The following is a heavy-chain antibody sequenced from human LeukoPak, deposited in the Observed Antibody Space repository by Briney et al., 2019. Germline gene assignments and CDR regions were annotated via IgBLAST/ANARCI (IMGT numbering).Heavy chain of an antibody. V-gene: IGHV4-59*01. D-gene: IGHD6-13*01. J-gene: IGHJ5*02. CDR3: ARDLKKYSSTGRWFDP. CDR2: IYDSGST. CDR1: GGSISSYY. Sequence: PSETLSLTCTVSGGSISSYYWSWIRQPPGKGLEWMGYIYDSGSTNYNPSLKSRVTISVDTSKNQFSLKLSSVTAADTAVYYCARDLKKYSSTGRWFDPWGQGTLVTVSS.